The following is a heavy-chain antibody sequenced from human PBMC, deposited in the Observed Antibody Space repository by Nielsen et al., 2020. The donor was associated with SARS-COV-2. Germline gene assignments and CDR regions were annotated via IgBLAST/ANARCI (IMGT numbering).Heavy chain of an antibody. V-gene: IGHV3-9*01. J-gene: IGHJ3*02. CDR2: ISWNSGSI. CDR3: AKDGSDAFDI. Sequence: GGSLRLSCAASGFTFDDYAMHWVRQAPGKGLEWVSGISWNSGSIGYADSAKGRFTISRDNAKNSLYLQMNSLRAEDTALYYCAKDGSDAFDIWGQGTMVTVSS. CDR1: GFTFDDYA.